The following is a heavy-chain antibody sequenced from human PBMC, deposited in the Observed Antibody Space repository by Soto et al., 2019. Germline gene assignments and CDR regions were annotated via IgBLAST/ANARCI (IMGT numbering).Heavy chain of an antibody. CDR2: IRNKANNYAT. Sequence: GGSLRLSCSASGFTFSGSAMHWVRQASGKGLEWVGRIRNKANNYATAYAASVKGRFIISRDESKNTAYLQMNSLETEDTGTYFCAHAGDYDLLSFDHWGPGTLVTVSS. J-gene: IGHJ4*02. D-gene: IGHD4-17*01. CDR1: GFTFSGSA. V-gene: IGHV3-73*01. CDR3: AHAGDYDLLSFDH.